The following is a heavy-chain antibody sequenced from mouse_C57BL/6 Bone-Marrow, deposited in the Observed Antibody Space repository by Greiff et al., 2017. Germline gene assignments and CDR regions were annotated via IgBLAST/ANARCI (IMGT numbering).Heavy chain of an antibody. D-gene: IGHD4-1*01. CDR3: ARRELGRTWFAY. J-gene: IGHJ3*01. V-gene: IGHV5-17*01. CDR1: GFTFSDYG. Sequence: EVKLVESGGGLVKPGGSLKLSCAASGFTFSDYGMHWVRQAPEKGLEWVAYISSGSSTIYYADTVKGRFTISRDNAKNTLFLQMTSLRSEDTAMYYCARRELGRTWFAYWGQGTLVTVSA. CDR2: ISSGSSTI.